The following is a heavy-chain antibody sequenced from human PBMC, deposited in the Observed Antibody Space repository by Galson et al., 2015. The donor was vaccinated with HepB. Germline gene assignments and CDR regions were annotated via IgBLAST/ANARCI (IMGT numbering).Heavy chain of an antibody. J-gene: IGHJ6*02. CDR2: IYHSGGT. Sequence: TLSLTCAVSGGSVSSGGYSWGWIRQPPGKGLEWTGHIYHSGGTYYNPSLKSRITISLDTSKNQFSLKLTSVTAADTAVYYCARRIAAPGNFYYYGMDVWGQGTMVTVS. V-gene: IGHV4-30-4*07. D-gene: IGHD6-13*01. CDR1: GGSVSSGGYS. CDR3: ARRIAAPGNFYYYGMDV.